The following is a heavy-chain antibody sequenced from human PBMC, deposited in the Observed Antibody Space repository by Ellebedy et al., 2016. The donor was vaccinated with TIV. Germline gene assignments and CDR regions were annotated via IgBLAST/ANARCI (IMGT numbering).Heavy chain of an antibody. CDR3: ARTVAGPYEAFEI. Sequence: AASVKVSCKASGYSFTDYYMHWVRQAPGQGLAWMGIMNPSGGNTIYAEKVQGRVTMTRDTSTTTIYMELSRLTSEDTAVYYCARTVAGPYEAFEIWGQGTMVTVSS. CDR1: GYSFTDYY. CDR2: MNPSGGNT. J-gene: IGHJ3*02. V-gene: IGHV1-46*01. D-gene: IGHD6-19*01.